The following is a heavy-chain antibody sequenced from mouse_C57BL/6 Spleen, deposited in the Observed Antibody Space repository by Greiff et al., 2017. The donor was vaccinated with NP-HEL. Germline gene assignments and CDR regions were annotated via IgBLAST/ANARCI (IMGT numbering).Heavy chain of an antibody. CDR2: IYPGSGNT. V-gene: IGHV1-76*01. D-gene: IGHD1-1*01. Sequence: VQLQQSGAELVRPGASVKLSCKASGYTFTDYYINWVKQRPGQGLEWIARIYPGSGNTYYNEKFKGKATLTAEKSSSTAYMQLSSLTSEDSAVYFCARGGTTGVASPFAYWGQGTLVTVSA. CDR1: GYTFTDYY. J-gene: IGHJ3*01. CDR3: ARGGTTGVASPFAY.